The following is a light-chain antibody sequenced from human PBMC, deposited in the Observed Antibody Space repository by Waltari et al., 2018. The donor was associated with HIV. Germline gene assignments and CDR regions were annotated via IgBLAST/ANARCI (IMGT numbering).Light chain of an antibody. V-gene: IGLV3-9*01. J-gene: IGLJ2*01. CDR3: QVWDSGNVI. CDR2: ADS. Sequence: SYEVTQRPSVSVALGQTAKITCGGNYNGAKSVTWYQQKGGEAPLLVICADSGRPSGVPDRFSGSSSGNTATLTISRVQSGDEAHYYCQVWDSGNVIFGGGTKLTVL. CDR1: YNGAKS.